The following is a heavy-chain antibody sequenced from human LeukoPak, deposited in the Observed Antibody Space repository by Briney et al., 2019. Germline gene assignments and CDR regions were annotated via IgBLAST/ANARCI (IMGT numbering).Heavy chain of an antibody. Sequence: GRSLRLSCAASGFTFSSYGMHWVRQAPGKGLEWVAVIWYDGRNKYYADSVKGRFTISRDNSKNTLYLQTNSLRAEDTAVYFCAKDRSWGMNSAEYWGQGTLVTVSS. D-gene: IGHD7-27*01. CDR2: IWYDGRNK. V-gene: IGHV3-33*06. J-gene: IGHJ4*02. CDR3: AKDRSWGMNSAEY. CDR1: GFTFSSYG.